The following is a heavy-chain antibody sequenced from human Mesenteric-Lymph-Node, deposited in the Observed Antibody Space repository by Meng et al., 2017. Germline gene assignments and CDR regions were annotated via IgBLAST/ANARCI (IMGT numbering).Heavy chain of an antibody. CDR3: ARWGGTVVTPMGDYYYGMDV. CDR1: GFTFSSYW. V-gene: IGHV3-74*01. D-gene: IGHD4-23*01. Sequence: GESLKISCAASGFTFSSYWMHWVRQAPGKGLVWVSRINSDGSSTSYADSVKGRFTISRDNAKNSLYLQMNSLRAEDTAVYYCARWGGTVVTPMGDYYYGMDVWGQGTTVTVSS. J-gene: IGHJ6*02. CDR2: INSDGSST.